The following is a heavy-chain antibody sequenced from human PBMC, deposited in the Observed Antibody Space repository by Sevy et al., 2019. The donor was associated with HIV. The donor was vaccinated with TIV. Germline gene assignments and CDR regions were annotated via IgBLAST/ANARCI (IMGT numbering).Heavy chain of an antibody. CDR3: ASVLDYGELHFDY. CDR1: GGSISSSSYY. CDR2: IYYSGST. J-gene: IGHJ4*02. D-gene: IGHD4-17*01. V-gene: IGHV4-39*01. Sequence: SETLSLTCTVSGGSISSSSYYWGWIRHPPGKGLEWIGSIYYSGSTYYNPSLKSRVTISVDTSKNQFSLKLSSVTAADTAVYYCASVLDYGELHFDYWGQGTLVTVSS.